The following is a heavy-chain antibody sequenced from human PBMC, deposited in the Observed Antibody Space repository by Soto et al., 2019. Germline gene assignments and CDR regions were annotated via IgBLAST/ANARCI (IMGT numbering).Heavy chain of an antibody. J-gene: IGHJ3*01. D-gene: IGHD1-1*01. CDR3: ARGSQLERDAFDL. V-gene: IGHV4-31*03. CDR2: IYYTGST. Sequence: QVQLQESGPGLVKPSQTLSLTCTVSGVSISSGGYYWSWIRQHPGKGLEWIGYIYYTGSTYYNPSLKSRVTMSLATSKNQFSRKLSSVTVADTAVYYCARGSQLERDAFDLWGQGTMVTVSS. CDR1: GVSISSGGYY.